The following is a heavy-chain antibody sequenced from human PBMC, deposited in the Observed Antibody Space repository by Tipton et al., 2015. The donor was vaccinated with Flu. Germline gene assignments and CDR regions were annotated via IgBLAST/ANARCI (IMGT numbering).Heavy chain of an antibody. Sequence: QMQLVRSGAEVKKPGSSVKVSCKASGGTFSSYAISWVRQAPGQGLEWMGGIIPIFGTANYGQKFQGRVTITADESTNTAYMELSSLRSEDTAVYYCARNRFGELLPAFDYGGQGTLVAVSS. J-gene: IGHJ4*02. D-gene: IGHD3-10*01. CDR2: IIPIFGTA. CDR1: GGTFSSYA. CDR3: ARNRFGELLPAFDY. V-gene: IGHV1-69*01.